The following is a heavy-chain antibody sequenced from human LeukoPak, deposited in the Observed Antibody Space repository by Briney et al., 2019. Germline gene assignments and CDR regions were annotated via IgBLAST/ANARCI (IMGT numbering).Heavy chain of an antibody. J-gene: IGHJ3*02. V-gene: IGHV1-46*01. CDR2: INPSGGST. CDR3: ARDGIGDGYSYGYGAFDI. Sequence: GASVKVSCKASGYTFTSYYMHWVRQAPGQGLEWMGIINPSGGSTSYAQKFQGRVTMTRDTSTSTVYMELSSLRSEDTAVYYCARDGIGDGYSYGYGAFDIWGQGTMVTVSS. CDR1: GYTFTSYY. D-gene: IGHD5-18*01.